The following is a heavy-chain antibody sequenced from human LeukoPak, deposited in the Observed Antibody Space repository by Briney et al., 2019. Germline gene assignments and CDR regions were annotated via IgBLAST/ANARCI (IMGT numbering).Heavy chain of an antibody. CDR2: INAGNGNT. J-gene: IGHJ4*02. D-gene: IGHD3-22*01. CDR1: GYTFTSYA. Sequence: GASVKVSSKASGYTFTSYAMHWVRQAPGQRLEWMGWINAGNGNTKYSQKFQGRVTITRDTSAGTAYMELSSLRSEDTAVYYCARSLDYYDSSGYYAHWGQGTLVTVSS. V-gene: IGHV1-3*01. CDR3: ARSLDYYDSSGYYAH.